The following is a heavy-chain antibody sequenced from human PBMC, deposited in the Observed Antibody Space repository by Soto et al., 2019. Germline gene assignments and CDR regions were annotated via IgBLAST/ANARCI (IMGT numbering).Heavy chain of an antibody. J-gene: IGHJ6*02. CDR1: GPSISSRCSY. Sequence: QTLSPTCTLSGPSISSRCSYCSWLRQHPGKGLEWTGYMYYSGSTYYDSCPKRRGTITVDPAKNQFSLKVSSLTAAATAVWDCVRYPPRVPAIMHYSDGMDVWGQGTTVTVSS. V-gene: IGHV4-31*03. D-gene: IGHD2-2*01. CDR2: MYYSGST. CDR3: VRYPPRVPAIMHYSDGMDV.